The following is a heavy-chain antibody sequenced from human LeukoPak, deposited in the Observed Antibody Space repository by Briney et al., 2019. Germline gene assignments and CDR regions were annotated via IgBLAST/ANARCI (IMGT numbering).Heavy chain of an antibody. V-gene: IGHV3-21*01. CDR3: ATMTTVTTGDYYYGMDV. D-gene: IGHD4-17*01. CDR1: GFTFSSYS. Sequence: PGGSLRLSCAASGFTFSSYSMNWVRQAPGKGLEWVSSISSSSSYIYYADSVKGRFTISRDNAKNSLYLQMNSLRAEDTAVYYCATMTTVTTGDYYYGMDVWGQGTTVTVSS. CDR2: ISSSSSYI. J-gene: IGHJ6*02.